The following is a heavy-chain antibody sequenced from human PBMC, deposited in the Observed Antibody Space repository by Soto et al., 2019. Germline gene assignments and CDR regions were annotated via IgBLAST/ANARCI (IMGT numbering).Heavy chain of an antibody. Sequence: HVQLVQSGAEVKKPGSSVTISCKASGGTFNTYTLSWVRQAPGQGLEWMGSILPILGSVNYAQNFQGRLSITADQSATTAYMELSSLTSHDTAFYFCGRLPRYSFPTWDPLDHWGQGTMGTVSS. D-gene: IGHD5-18*01. CDR1: GGTFNTYT. V-gene: IGHV1-69*02. CDR2: ILPILGSV. CDR3: GRLPRYSFPTWDPLDH. J-gene: IGHJ1*01.